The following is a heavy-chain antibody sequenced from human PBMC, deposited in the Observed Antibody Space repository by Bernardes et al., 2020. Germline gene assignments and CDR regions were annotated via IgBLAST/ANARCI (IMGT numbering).Heavy chain of an antibody. V-gene: IGHV4-4*02. CDR2: IYHSGST. CDR3: ARDSSTQGDYFDY. J-gene: IGHJ4*02. CDR1: GGSISSSNW. Sequence: ETLSLTCAVSGGSISSSNWWSWVRQPPGKGLEWIGEIYHSGSTNYNPSLKSRVTISVDKSKNQFSLKLSSVTAADTAVYYCARDSSTQGDYFDYWGQGTLVTVSS. D-gene: IGHD2-2*01.